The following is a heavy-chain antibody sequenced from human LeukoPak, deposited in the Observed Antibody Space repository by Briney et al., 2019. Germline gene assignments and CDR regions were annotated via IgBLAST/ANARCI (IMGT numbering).Heavy chain of an antibody. CDR2: ISYDGSNK. Sequence: GRSLRLSCAASGFTFSSYGMHWVRQAPGKGLEWVAVISYDGSNKYYADSVKGRFTISRDNSKNTLYLQTNSLRAEDTAVYYCAKSRGYDQYYFDYWGQGTLVTVSS. V-gene: IGHV3-30*18. D-gene: IGHD5-12*01. CDR3: AKSRGYDQYYFDY. J-gene: IGHJ4*02. CDR1: GFTFSSYG.